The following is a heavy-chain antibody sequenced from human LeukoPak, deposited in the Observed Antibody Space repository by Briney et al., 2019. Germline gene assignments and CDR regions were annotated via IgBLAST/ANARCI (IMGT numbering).Heavy chain of an antibody. D-gene: IGHD3-22*01. CDR3: ARGGYYDSSGTFDY. J-gene: IGHJ4*02. Sequence: GGSLRLSCAASGFTFSSYDTHWVRQATGKGLEWVSAIGTAGDTYYPGSVKGRFTISRENAKNSLYLQMNSLRAGDTAVYYCARGGYYDSSGTFDYWGQGTLVTVSS. CDR2: IGTAGDT. CDR1: GFTFSSYD. V-gene: IGHV3-13*01.